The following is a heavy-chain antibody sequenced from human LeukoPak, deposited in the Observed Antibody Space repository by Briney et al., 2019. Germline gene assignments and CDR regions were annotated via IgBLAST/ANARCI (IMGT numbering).Heavy chain of an antibody. J-gene: IGHJ3*02. D-gene: IGHD6-13*01. CDR2: GYYSGST. V-gene: IGHV4-59*08. Sequence: SETLSLTCTVSGASTSSSYWSWIRQSPGKGLEWIGYGYYSGSTYYNPSLMSRVTISVDMSKNQFSLRLNSVTAADTAVYYCARPIYTSSWYAFDIWGQGTTVTVSS. CDR3: ARPIYTSSWYAFDI. CDR1: GASTSSSY.